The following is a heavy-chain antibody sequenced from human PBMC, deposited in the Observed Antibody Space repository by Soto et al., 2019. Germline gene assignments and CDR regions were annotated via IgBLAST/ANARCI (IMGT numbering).Heavy chain of an antibody. V-gene: IGHV3-15*07. CDR1: GLTVSNAW. CDR2: IKSQSDGGTT. J-gene: IGHJ4*02. CDR3: ATAPGYWGSATRDY. Sequence: EVQLVESGGGLVKPGGSLRLSCAASGLTVSNAWMNWGRQAPGKGLEWVGRIKSQSDGGTTDYAAPVKGRFIVARDDSKNPLYLQMSSLNSEDTAVYYCATAPGYWGSATRDYWGRGTLVTVSS. D-gene: IGHD7-27*01.